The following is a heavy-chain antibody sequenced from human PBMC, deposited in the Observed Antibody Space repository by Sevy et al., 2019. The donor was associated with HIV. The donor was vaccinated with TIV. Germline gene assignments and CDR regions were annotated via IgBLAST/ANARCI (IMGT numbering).Heavy chain of an antibody. CDR1: GFTFSSYA. D-gene: IGHD1-26*01. CDR2: IGGSGGST. Sequence: GGSLRLSCAASGFTFSSYAMSWVRQAPGKGLEWVSAIGGSGGSTYYADSVKGRFTISRDNSKNTLYLQMNSLRAEDTAVYYCAKEGSGSYYDRDAFDIWGQGTMVTVSS. V-gene: IGHV3-23*01. J-gene: IGHJ3*02. CDR3: AKEGSGSYYDRDAFDI.